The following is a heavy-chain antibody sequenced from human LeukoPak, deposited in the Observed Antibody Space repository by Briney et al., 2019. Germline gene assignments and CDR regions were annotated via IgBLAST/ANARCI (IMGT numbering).Heavy chain of an antibody. CDR2: ISSSRSDI. V-gene: IGHV3-21*01. Sequence: PGGSLRLSCAASGFAFSSYSMNWVRQAPGKGLEWVASISSSRSDIYYADSVRGRFTISRDNAKNSLYMQMNRLRAEDTAVYYCARLQQYSSSSTYWGQGTLVTVSS. CDR3: ARLQQYSSSSTY. CDR1: GFAFSSYS. J-gene: IGHJ4*02. D-gene: IGHD6-6*01.